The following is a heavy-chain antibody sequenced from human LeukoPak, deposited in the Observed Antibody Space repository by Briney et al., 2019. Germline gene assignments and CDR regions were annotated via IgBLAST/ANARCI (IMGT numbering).Heavy chain of an antibody. Sequence: GGSLRLSCAASGFTFSSYSMNWVRQAPGKGLEWVSYISSSSSTIYYADSVKGRFTISRDNAKNSLYLQMNSLRAEDTAVYYCARDSKSNVDTTMVGWFDPWGQGTLVTVSS. CDR3: ARDSKSNVDTTMVGWFDP. CDR2: ISSSSSTI. J-gene: IGHJ5*02. CDR1: GFTFSSYS. D-gene: IGHD5-18*01. V-gene: IGHV3-48*01.